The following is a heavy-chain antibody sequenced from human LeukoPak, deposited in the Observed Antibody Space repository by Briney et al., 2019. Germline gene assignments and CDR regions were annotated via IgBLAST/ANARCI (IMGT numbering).Heavy chain of an antibody. V-gene: IGHV1-69*13. D-gene: IGHD5-12*01. CDR2: IIPIFGTA. CDR3: ARAYSGYDFFDY. CDR1: GGTFIRYA. J-gene: IGHJ4*02. Sequence: GASVKVSFTASGGTFIRYAISWVRQAPGQGLEWMGGIIPIFGTANYAQKFQGRVTITADESTSTAYMEVSSLRSEDTAVYYCARAYSGYDFFDYWGQGILVTVSS.